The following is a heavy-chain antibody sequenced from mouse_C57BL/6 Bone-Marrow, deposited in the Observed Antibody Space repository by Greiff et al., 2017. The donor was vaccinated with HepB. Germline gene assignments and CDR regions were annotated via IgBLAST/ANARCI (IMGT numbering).Heavy chain of an antibody. D-gene: IGHD1-1*01. CDR3: ARPIYYYGSSYFDY. CDR1: GIDFSRYW. V-gene: IGHV4-1*01. J-gene: IGHJ2*01. Sequence: EVMLVESGGGLVQPGGSLKLSCAASGIDFSRYWMSWVRRAPGKGLEWIGEINPDSSTINYAPSLKDKFIISRDNAKNTLYLQMSKVRSEDTALYYCARPIYYYGSSYFDYWGQGTTLTVSS. CDR2: INPDSSTI.